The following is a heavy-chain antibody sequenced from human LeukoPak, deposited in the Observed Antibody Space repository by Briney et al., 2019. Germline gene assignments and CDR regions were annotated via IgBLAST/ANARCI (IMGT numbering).Heavy chain of an antibody. D-gene: IGHD2-2*01. Sequence: SETLSLTCTVSGGSISSYYWSWIRQPPGKGLEWIGYIYYSGSTNYNPSLKSRVTISVDTSKNQFSLKLSSVTAADTAVYYCAKAEVQYCSSTSCYLPDYWGQGTLVTVSS. CDR2: IYYSGST. V-gene: IGHV4-59*01. CDR3: AKAEVQYCSSTSCYLPDY. J-gene: IGHJ4*02. CDR1: GGSISSYY.